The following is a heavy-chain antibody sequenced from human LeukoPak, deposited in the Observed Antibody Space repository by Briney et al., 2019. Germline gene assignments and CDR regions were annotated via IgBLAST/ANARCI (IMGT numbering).Heavy chain of an antibody. Sequence: ASMKVSCKASGYIFTDYYIHWVRQAPGQGLEWMGWVSPKSGNTNYAQNSQGRVTMTRDTSTNTAYLEVNSLTFDDTAVYYCAREPPTVHPERRRLGVLDIWGQGTMVTVSS. CDR1: GYIFTDYY. V-gene: IGHV1-2*02. D-gene: IGHD1-1*01. CDR3: AREPPTVHPERRRLGVLDI. CDR2: VSPKSGNT. J-gene: IGHJ3*02.